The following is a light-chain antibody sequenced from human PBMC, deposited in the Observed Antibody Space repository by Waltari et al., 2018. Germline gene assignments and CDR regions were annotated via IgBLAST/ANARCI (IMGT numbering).Light chain of an antibody. V-gene: IGKV1-39*01. CDR2: AAS. J-gene: IGKJ4*01. CDR1: QSISNY. CDR3: QQSYTTPLT. Sequence: DIQMTQSPSSLSASVGGRVTVTCRASQSISNYLNWYQQKPGKAPKLLIFAASILQSGVPARFGGSGSGTEFTLTISSLQPEDFATYYCQQSYTTPLTFGGGTRVEIK.